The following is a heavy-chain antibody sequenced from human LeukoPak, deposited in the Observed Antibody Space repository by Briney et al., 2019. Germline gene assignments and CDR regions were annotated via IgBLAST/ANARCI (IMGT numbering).Heavy chain of an antibody. J-gene: IGHJ4*02. CDR3: ARGRWKTGMDSPYYFDF. Sequence: KTSETLSLTCTVSGASIGNCYWSWIRQPAGKGLKWIGRTHTSGSANYNPSLKSRVTMSVDTSKNQFSLKLTSVTAADTAVYYCARGRWKTGMDSPYYFDFWGQGTLVTVSS. CDR1: GASIGNCY. CDR2: THTSGSA. D-gene: IGHD2-2*03. V-gene: IGHV4-4*07.